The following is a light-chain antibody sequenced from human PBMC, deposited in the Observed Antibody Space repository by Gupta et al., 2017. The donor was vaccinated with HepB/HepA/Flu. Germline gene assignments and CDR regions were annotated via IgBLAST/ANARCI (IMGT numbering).Light chain of an antibody. V-gene: IGKV3-11*01. Sequence: EVVLTQSPATLSLSPGERVTLSCRASQSVSSFLAWSQQKPRPAPKLLIYDASSWPTGIPARFRCSGSGTGFTLTISSREPEDFAVYDCQQRSNWPPLTFGGGTKVEIK. J-gene: IGKJ4*01. CDR3: QQRSNWPPLT. CDR2: DAS. CDR1: QSVSSF.